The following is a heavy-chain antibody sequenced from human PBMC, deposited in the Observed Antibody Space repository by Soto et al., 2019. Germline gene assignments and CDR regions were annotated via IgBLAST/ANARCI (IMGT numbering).Heavy chain of an antibody. CDR1: GGSFSGYY. J-gene: IGHJ6*02. D-gene: IGHD4-4*01. Sequence: SETLSLTCAVYGGSFSGYYWSWIRQPPGKGLEWIGEINHSGSTNYNPSLKSRVTISVDTSENQFSLKLSSVTAADTAVYYCARVRVTVTTLLSHYYYYYGMDVWGQGTTVTVSS. CDR2: INHSGST. V-gene: IGHV4-34*01. CDR3: ARVRVTVTTLLSHYYYYYGMDV.